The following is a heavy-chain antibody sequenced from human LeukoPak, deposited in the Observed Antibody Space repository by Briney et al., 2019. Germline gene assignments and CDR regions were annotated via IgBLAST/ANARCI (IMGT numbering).Heavy chain of an antibody. V-gene: IGHV4-39*01. CDR3: ASGPIVVVPALLFWEAFDV. CDR1: GGSISSSSYY. D-gene: IGHD2-2*01. J-gene: IGHJ3*01. Sequence: SETLSLTCTVSGGSISSSSYYWGWIRQPPGKGLEWIGSIYYSGSTYYNPSLKSRVTISVDTSKNQFSLKLSSVTAADTAVYYCASGPIVVVPALLFWEAFDVWGQGTMVTVSS. CDR2: IYYSGST.